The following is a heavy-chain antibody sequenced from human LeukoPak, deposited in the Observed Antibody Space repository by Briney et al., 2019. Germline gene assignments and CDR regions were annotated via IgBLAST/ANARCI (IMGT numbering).Heavy chain of an antibody. CDR2: IYYSGST. CDR1: GGSISSSSYY. V-gene: IGHV4-39*01. CDR3: ARRVNGQLRFLEWLPDY. Sequence: PSETLSLTCTVSGGSISSSSYYWGWIHQPPGKGLEWIGSIYYSGSTYYHPSLKSRVTISVDTSRNQFSLKLSSVTAADTAVYYCARRVNGQLRFLEWLPDYWGQGTLVTVSS. D-gene: IGHD3-3*01. J-gene: IGHJ4*02.